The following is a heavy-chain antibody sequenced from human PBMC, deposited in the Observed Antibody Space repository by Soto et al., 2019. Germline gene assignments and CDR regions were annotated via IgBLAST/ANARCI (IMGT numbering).Heavy chain of an antibody. CDR2: IYYSGRT. CDR3: ARESFTMVRGVIIRAGYYYYGMDV. V-gene: IGHV4-39*02. CDR1: GGSISSSSCY. J-gene: IGHJ6*02. D-gene: IGHD3-10*01. Sequence: SETLSLTCAVSGGSISSSSCYWGWIRQPPGKGLEWIGNIYYSGRTYYNPSLKSRVTISVDRSKNQFSLKLSSVTAADTAVYYCARESFTMVRGVIIRAGYYYYGMDVWGQGTKVTVS.